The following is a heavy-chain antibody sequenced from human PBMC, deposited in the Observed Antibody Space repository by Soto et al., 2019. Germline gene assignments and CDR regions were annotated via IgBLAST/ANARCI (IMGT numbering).Heavy chain of an antibody. Sequence: SETLSLTCTVSGGSISSYYWSWIRQPPGKGLEWIGYIYYSGSTNYNPSLKSRVTISVDTSKNQFSLKLSSVTAADTAVYYCARNDILTGYYHLDYWGQGTLVTVSS. CDR1: GGSISSYY. D-gene: IGHD3-9*01. V-gene: IGHV4-59*01. CDR3: ARNDILTGYYHLDY. J-gene: IGHJ4*02. CDR2: IYYSGST.